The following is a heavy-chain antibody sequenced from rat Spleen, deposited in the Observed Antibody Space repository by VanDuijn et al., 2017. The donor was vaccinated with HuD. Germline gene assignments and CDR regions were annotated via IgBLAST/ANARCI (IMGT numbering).Heavy chain of an antibody. V-gene: IGHV5-20*01. CDR1: GFTFSNYD. CDR3: TTGGARYRG. CDR2: ISYDGSST. D-gene: IGHD2-7*01. J-gene: IGHJ2*01. Sequence: EVQLVESGGGLVQPGRSMKLSCAASGFTFSNYDMAWVRQAPTKGLEWVASISYDGSSTYYRDSVKGRFTISRDNAKSTLYLQMDSLRSEDTATYYCTTGGARYRGWGQGVMVTVSS.